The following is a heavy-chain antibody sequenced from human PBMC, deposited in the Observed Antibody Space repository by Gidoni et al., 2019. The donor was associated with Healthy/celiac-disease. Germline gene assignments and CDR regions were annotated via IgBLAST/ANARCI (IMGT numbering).Heavy chain of an antibody. CDR1: GFTFDDYA. CDR2: ISWNSGSI. J-gene: IGHJ3*02. CDR3: AKATRRGYSYGKRGGHAFDI. D-gene: IGHD5-18*01. Sequence: EVQLVESGGGLVQPGRSLRRSCAASGFTFDDYAMHWVLQAPGKGLEWVSGISWNSGSIGYADSVKGRFTLSRDNAKNSLYLQMNSLRAEDTALYYCAKATRRGYSYGKRGGHAFDIWGQGTMVTVSS. V-gene: IGHV3-9*01.